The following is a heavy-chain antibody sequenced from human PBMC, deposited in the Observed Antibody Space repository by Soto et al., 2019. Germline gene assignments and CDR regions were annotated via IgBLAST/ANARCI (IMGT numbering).Heavy chain of an antibody. D-gene: IGHD4-17*01. Sequence: SENLSLTNSVSGGSIGVGARYWGWIRQPPGKGLEWIASGHYSGTTYYNPSLKSRVTISVDTSKNQFSLKVNSVTAADSAVYYCARHGPYGDFDCWGQGTLVTVSS. CDR3: ARHGPYGDFDC. V-gene: IGHV4-39*01. CDR2: GHYSGTT. CDR1: GGSIGVGARY. J-gene: IGHJ4*02.